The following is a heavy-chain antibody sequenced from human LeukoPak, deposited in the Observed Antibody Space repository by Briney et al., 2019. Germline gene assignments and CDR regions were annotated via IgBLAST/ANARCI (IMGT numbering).Heavy chain of an antibody. Sequence: GASVKVSCKVSGYTLTELSMHWVRQAPGEGLEWMGGFDPEDGETIYAQKFQGRVTMTEDTSTDTAYMELSSLRSEDTAVYYCATEIVATFTGFVDYYYYGMDVWGQGTTVTVSS. V-gene: IGHV1-24*01. CDR3: ATEIVATFTGFVDYYYYGMDV. CDR2: FDPEDGET. D-gene: IGHD5-12*01. CDR1: GYTLTELS. J-gene: IGHJ6*02.